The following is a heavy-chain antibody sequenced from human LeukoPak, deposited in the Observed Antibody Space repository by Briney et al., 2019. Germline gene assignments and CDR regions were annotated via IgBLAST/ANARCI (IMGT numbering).Heavy chain of an antibody. CDR3: ARGRRYSGYEFDY. CDR1: GFTFSSYS. CDR2: ISSSSSYI. Sequence: GGSLRLSCAASGFTFSSYSMNWVRQAPGKGLEWVSSISSSSSYIYYADSVKGRFTISRDNAKNSLYLQMNSLRAEDTAVYYSARGRRYSGYEFDYWGKGTLVTVSS. D-gene: IGHD5-12*01. V-gene: IGHV3-21*01. J-gene: IGHJ4*02.